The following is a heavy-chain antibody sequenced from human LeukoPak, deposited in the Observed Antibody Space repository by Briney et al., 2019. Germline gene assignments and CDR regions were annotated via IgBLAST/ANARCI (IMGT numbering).Heavy chain of an antibody. CDR2: IKQDGSEK. CDR1: GFTFSSYW. J-gene: IGHJ4*02. Sequence: GGSLRLSCAASGFTFSSYWMSWVRQAPGKGLEWVANIKQDGSEKYYVDSVKGRFTISRDNAKNSLYLQMNSLRAEDTAVYYCARKWHMVRGVQPYYFDYWGQGTLVTVSS. D-gene: IGHD3-10*01. V-gene: IGHV3-7*01. CDR3: ARKWHMVRGVQPYYFDY.